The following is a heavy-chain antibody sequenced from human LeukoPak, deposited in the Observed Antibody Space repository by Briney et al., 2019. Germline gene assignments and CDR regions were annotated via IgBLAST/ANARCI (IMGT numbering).Heavy chain of an antibody. D-gene: IGHD6-13*01. Sequence: GGSLRLSCAASGFTFDDYGMSWVRQAPGKGLEWVSGINWNGGSTGYADSVKGRFTISRDNAKNSLYLQMNSLRAEDTAVYYCARVMGIAAAGDFYDYWGQGTLVTVSS. V-gene: IGHV3-20*04. CDR3: ARVMGIAAAGDFYDY. CDR2: INWNGGST. CDR1: GFTFDDYG. J-gene: IGHJ4*02.